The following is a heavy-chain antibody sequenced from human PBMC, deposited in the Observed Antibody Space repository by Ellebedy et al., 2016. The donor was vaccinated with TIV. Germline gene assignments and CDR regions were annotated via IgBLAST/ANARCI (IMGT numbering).Heavy chain of an antibody. V-gene: IGHV1-2*02. D-gene: IGHD4-23*01. Sequence: ASVKVSCXASGYTFTGYYMHWVRQAPGQGLEWMGWINPNSGGTNYAQKFQGRVTMTRDTSISTAYMELSRLRSDDTAVYYCARGLDYGGTAGYYFDYWGQGTLVTVSS. CDR3: ARGLDYGGTAGYYFDY. CDR2: INPNSGGT. J-gene: IGHJ4*02. CDR1: GYTFTGYY.